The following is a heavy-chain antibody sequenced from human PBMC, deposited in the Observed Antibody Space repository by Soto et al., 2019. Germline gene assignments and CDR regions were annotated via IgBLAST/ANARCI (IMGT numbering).Heavy chain of an antibody. Sequence: GGSLRLSCAASGFTFSNYDMSWVRQAPGKGLEWVSAITHSGGSTYYADSVKGRFTISRDNSRNTLYLQMSSLRAEDTAVYYCARPQDYDSNGWDYWGQGTLVTVSS. V-gene: IGHV3-23*01. CDR2: ITHSGGST. CDR3: ARPQDYDSNGWDY. D-gene: IGHD3-22*01. J-gene: IGHJ4*02. CDR1: GFTFSNYD.